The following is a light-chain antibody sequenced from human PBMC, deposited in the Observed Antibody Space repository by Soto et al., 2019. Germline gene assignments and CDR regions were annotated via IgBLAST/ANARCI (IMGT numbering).Light chain of an antibody. CDR3: MQALHTPWT. V-gene: IGKV2-28*01. CDR2: LGS. J-gene: IGKJ1*01. CDR1: QSLLHSNGYNY. Sequence: DHVMTQSPLSLPVTPGEPASISCRSSQSLLHSNGYNYLDWYLQKPGQSPQLLIYLGSNRASGVPDRFSGSGSGTDFTLRISRVEAADVGVYYCMQALHTPWTFGQGTKVEIK.